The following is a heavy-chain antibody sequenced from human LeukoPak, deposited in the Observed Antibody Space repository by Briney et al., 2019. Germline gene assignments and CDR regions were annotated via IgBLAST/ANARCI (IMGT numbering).Heavy chain of an antibody. CDR3: ARAYDSSGYQAYYFDY. CDR1: GGSISSGGYY. D-gene: IGHD3-22*01. J-gene: IGHJ4*02. Sequence: ETSETLSLTCTVSGGSISSGGYYWSWTRQHPGKGLEWIGYIYYSGSTYYNPSLKSRVTISVDTSKNQFSLKLNSVTAADTAVYYCARAYDSSGYQAYYFDYWGQGTLVTVSS. CDR2: IYYSGST. V-gene: IGHV4-31*03.